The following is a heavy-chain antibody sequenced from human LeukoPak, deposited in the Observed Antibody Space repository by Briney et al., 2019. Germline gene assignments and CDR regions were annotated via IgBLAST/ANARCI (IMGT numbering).Heavy chain of an antibody. CDR3: ARDGDYVDY. Sequence: QTSETLSLTCAVYGGSFSGYYWSWIRQHPGKGLEWIGYIYYSGSTYYNPSLKSRVTISVDTSKNQFSLKLSSVTAADTAVYYCARDGDYVDYWGQGTLVTVSS. V-gene: IGHV4-31*11. J-gene: IGHJ4*02. CDR1: GGSFSGYY. CDR2: IYYSGST. D-gene: IGHD4-17*01.